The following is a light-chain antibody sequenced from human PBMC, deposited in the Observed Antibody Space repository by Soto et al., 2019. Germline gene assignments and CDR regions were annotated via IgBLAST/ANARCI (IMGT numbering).Light chain of an antibody. CDR3: SSFTTSKTWV. Sequence: QSALTQPASVSGSPGQSITISCTGTSSDVGAYDYVSWYQQHPGKAPKFMLYEVSNRPSGLSDRFSGSKSDNTASLTISGLQAEDEADYYCSSFTTSKTWVFGGGTKVTVL. J-gene: IGLJ3*02. V-gene: IGLV2-14*01. CDR1: SSDVGAYDY. CDR2: EVS.